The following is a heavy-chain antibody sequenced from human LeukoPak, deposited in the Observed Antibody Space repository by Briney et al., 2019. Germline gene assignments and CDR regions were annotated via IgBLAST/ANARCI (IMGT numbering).Heavy chain of an antibody. Sequence: SQTLSLSCAVYGGSFSGYYWSWIRQPPGKGPEWIGEISHSGNTNYNPSLKSRVTMSVDTSKNQFSLKLNSVTAADTAVYYCARVYCGSTTCYAPFDFWGQGTLVTVSS. V-gene: IGHV4-34*01. D-gene: IGHD2-2*01. J-gene: IGHJ4*02. CDR1: GGSFSGYY. CDR2: ISHSGNT. CDR3: ARVYCGSTTCYAPFDF.